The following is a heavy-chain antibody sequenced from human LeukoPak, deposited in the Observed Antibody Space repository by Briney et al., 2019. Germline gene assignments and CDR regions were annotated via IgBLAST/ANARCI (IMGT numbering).Heavy chain of an antibody. CDR3: TPEMGAVDASDI. J-gene: IGHJ3*02. V-gene: IGHV3-30*04. Sequence: GGSLRLSCAASGITFSSYAMHWVRQAPGKGLEWVAVISYDGSNKYYADSVKGRFTISRDNSKNTLYLQMNSLRAEDTAVYYCTPEMGAVDASDIWGQGTMVTVSS. CDR1: GITFSSYA. D-gene: IGHD1-26*01. CDR2: ISYDGSNK.